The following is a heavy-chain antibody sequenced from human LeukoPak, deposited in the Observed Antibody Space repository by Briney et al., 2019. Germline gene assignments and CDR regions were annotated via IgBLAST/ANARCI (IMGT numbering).Heavy chain of an antibody. CDR2: ISGSGAST. Sequence: GGSLRLSCAASGFVFRTYAMSWVRQAPGRGLEWVSAISGSGASTYYADSVKGRFTISRDNSKNTLYLQMNSLRAEDTAVYYCTRNWGSDNWFDPWGQGTLVTVSS. J-gene: IGHJ5*02. CDR3: TRNWGSDNWFDP. D-gene: IGHD7-27*01. CDR1: GFVFRTYA. V-gene: IGHV3-23*01.